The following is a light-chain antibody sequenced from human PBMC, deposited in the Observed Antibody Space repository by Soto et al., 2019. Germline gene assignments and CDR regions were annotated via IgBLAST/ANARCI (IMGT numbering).Light chain of an antibody. CDR2: AAS. Sequence: DIQMTQSPSSLSASVGDRVTITCRASQGISKYLGWYQQKPGKVPKLLIYAASTLQSGVPSRFSGSGSGTYFTLTISSLQPEDVATYYCQNYNSPPDTFGQGTRLEIK. CDR1: QGISKY. V-gene: IGKV1-27*01. CDR3: QNYNSPPDT. J-gene: IGKJ2*01.